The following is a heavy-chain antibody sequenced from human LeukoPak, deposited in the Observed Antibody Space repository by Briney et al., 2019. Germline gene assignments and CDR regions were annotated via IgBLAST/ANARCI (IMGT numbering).Heavy chain of an antibody. V-gene: IGHV1-2*02. D-gene: IGHD2-15*01. J-gene: IGHJ5*02. CDR2: INPNSGGT. Sequence: GASVKVSCKASGYTFTGYYMHWERQDPGQGLEGMGWINPNSGGTNYAQKFQGRVTMTRDTSISTAYMELSRLRSDDTAVYYCARGSCSGGSCYSRWFDPWGQGTLVTVSS. CDR3: ARGSCSGGSCYSRWFDP. CDR1: GYTFTGYY.